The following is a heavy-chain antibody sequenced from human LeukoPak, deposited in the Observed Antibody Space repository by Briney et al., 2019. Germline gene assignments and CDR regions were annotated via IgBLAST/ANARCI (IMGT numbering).Heavy chain of an antibody. CDR2: IYHSGST. CDR1: GYSISSGYY. J-gene: IGHJ6*03. CDR3: ASAAAGTFSYYYYYMDV. V-gene: IGHV4-38-2*02. D-gene: IGHD6-13*01. Sequence: SSETLSLTCTVSGYSISSGYYWGWIRQPPGKGLEWIGSIYHSGSTYYNPSLKSRVTISVDTSKNQFSLKLSSVTAADTAVYYCASAAAGTFSYYYYYMDVWGKGTTVTVSS.